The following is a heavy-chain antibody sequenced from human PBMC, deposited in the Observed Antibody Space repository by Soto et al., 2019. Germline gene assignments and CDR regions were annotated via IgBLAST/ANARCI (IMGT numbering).Heavy chain of an antibody. CDR3: ARGLQGDYYYGMDV. CDR2: IFSNDEK. D-gene: IGHD4-4*01. J-gene: IGHJ6*04. Sequence: ESGPNAGEPTETLTLTCTVSGFSLSNARMGVSWIRQPPGKALEWLAHIFSNDEKSYSTSLKSRLTISKDTSKSQVVLTMTNMDPVDTATYYCARGLQGDYYYGMDVWGKGTTVTVSS. CDR1: GFSLSNARMG. V-gene: IGHV2-26*01.